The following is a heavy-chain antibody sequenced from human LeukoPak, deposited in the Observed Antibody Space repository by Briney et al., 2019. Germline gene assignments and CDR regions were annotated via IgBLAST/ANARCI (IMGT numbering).Heavy chain of an antibody. CDR3: AELGITMIGGV. CDR2: ISYDGIHK. Sequence: GGSLRLPCAASGFTFSNYGIHWVRQAPGKGLEWVAVISYDGIHKFYTESVKGRFTISRDNAKNSLYLQMNSLRAEDTAVYYCAELGITMIGGVWGKGTTVTISS. J-gene: IGHJ6*04. V-gene: IGHV3-30*18. CDR1: GFTFSNYG. D-gene: IGHD3-10*02.